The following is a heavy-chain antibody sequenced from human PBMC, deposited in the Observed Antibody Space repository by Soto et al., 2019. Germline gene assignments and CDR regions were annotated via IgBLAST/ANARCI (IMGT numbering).Heavy chain of an antibody. CDR2: IYYSGST. CDR3: ARVSDRRATVDY. CDR1: GGSISSGGYY. D-gene: IGHD1-26*01. V-gene: IGHV4-31*03. Sequence: SETLSLTCTVSGGSISSGGYYWSWIRQHPGKGLEWIGYIYYSGSTYYNPSLKSRVTISVDTSKNQFSLKLSSVTAADTAVYYCARVSDRRATVDYWGQGTLVTVSS. J-gene: IGHJ4*02.